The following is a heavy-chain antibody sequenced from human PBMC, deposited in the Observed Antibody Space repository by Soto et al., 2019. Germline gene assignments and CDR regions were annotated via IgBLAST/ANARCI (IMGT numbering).Heavy chain of an antibody. Sequence: SETLSLTCTVSGGSISGSSYYWGWIRQPPGKGLEWIGSIYYSGSTYYNLSLKSRVTISVDTSKNQFSLKLSSVTAADTAVYYCARGAGYCSGGSCYSADYWGQGTLVTVSS. D-gene: IGHD2-15*01. J-gene: IGHJ4*02. CDR2: IYYSGST. CDR1: GGSISGSSYY. CDR3: ARGAGYCSGGSCYSADY. V-gene: IGHV4-39*01.